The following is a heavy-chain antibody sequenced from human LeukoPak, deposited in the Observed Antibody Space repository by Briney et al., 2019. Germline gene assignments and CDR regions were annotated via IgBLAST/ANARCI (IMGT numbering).Heavy chain of an antibody. V-gene: IGHV4-39*07. Sequence: SETLSLTCTVSGASISGSGYYWRWIRQPPGKGLEWIVSIYSSGSTYYNPSLKSRVTISVDTSKNQFSLKLSSVTAADTAVYYCARVGEGDYGDLYFDYWGQGTLVTVSS. J-gene: IGHJ4*02. CDR3: ARVGEGDYGDLYFDY. CDR1: GASISGSGYY. CDR2: IYSSGST. D-gene: IGHD4-17*01.